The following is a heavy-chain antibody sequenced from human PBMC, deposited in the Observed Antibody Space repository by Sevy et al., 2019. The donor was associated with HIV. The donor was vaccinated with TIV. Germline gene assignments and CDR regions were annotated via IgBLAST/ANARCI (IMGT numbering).Heavy chain of an antibody. Sequence: ASVKVSCKVSGYTLTQLSMHWVRQAPGKGLEWMGGFDPEDDKTIYEQKFQGRLTMTEDTSTDTAYMQLSSLRSEDTAVDYCAKGRDYYNDNRGYFDYWGQGTLVTVSS. V-gene: IGHV1-24*01. D-gene: IGHD3-22*01. J-gene: IGHJ4*02. CDR2: FDPEDDKT. CDR1: GYTLTQLS. CDR3: AKGRDYYNDNRGYFDY.